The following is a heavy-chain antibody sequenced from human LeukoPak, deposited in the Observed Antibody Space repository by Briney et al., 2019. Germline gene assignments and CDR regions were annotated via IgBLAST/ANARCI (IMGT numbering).Heavy chain of an antibody. CDR1: GGSINSYY. CDR3: ACLTTADAFDI. V-gene: IGHV4-59*01. D-gene: IGHD3-22*01. CDR2: IYDSGST. Sequence: SSETLSLTCTVSGGSINSYYWSWIRQPPGKGLEWIGYIYDSGSTNYNPSLKSRVTISVDTSNNQFSLKLSSVTAAETAVYYCACLTTADAFDIWGQGTMVTVSS. J-gene: IGHJ3*02.